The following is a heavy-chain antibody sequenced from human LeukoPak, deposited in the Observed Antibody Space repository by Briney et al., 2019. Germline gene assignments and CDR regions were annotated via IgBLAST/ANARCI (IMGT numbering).Heavy chain of an antibody. Sequence: KTGGSLRLSCAASGFTFSSYEMNWVRQAPGKGLEWVSSISSSSSYIYYADSVKGRFTISRDNAKNSLYLQMNSLRAEDTAVYYCAREGCSSTSCYRGNDYWGQGTLVTVSS. CDR1: GFTFSSYE. D-gene: IGHD2-2*01. J-gene: IGHJ4*02. CDR3: AREGCSSTSCYRGNDY. V-gene: IGHV3-21*01. CDR2: ISSSSSYI.